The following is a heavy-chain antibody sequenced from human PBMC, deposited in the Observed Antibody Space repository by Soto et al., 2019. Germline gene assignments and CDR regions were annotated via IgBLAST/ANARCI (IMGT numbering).Heavy chain of an antibody. Sequence: GGSLRLSCAASGFTFSSYWMSWVRQAPGKGLEWVANIKQDGSEKYYVDSVKGRFTISRDNAKNSLYLQMNSLRAEDTAVYYCAREVQLERLGYYYYYYMDVWGKGTTVTVSS. V-gene: IGHV3-7*01. D-gene: IGHD1-1*01. J-gene: IGHJ6*03. CDR1: GFTFSSYW. CDR2: IKQDGSEK. CDR3: AREVQLERLGYYYYYYMDV.